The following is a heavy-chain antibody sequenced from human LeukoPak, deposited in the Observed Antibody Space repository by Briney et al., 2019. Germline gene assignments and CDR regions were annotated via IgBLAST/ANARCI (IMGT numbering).Heavy chain of an antibody. CDR3: SRRFDC. CDR1: GFTFSDYS. CDR2: IDGSGDTI. V-gene: IGHV3-48*02. Sequence: GGSLRLSCAASGFTFSDYSMNWVRQATGKGLEWVSYIDGSGDTIYYADSVKGRFTISRDNAKHSLDLQMNSLRDEDTAVYYCSRRFDCWGQGTLVTVSS. J-gene: IGHJ4*02.